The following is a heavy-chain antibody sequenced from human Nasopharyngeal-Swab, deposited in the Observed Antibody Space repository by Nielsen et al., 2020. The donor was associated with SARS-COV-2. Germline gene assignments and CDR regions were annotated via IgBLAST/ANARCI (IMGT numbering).Heavy chain of an antibody. CDR3: ARSIGSFYGQGAFDI. J-gene: IGHJ3*02. D-gene: IGHD1-26*01. V-gene: IGHV3-49*01. CDR2: IRSKTYGGAP. Sequence: GESLKISCTTSGFTFGDYAMSWFRQAPGKGLEWVGFIRSKTYGGAPEYAASVKGRSTISRDGAESIAYLQMNSLETEDTGVYYCARSIGSFYGQGAFDIWGQGTMVTVSS. CDR1: GFTFGDYA.